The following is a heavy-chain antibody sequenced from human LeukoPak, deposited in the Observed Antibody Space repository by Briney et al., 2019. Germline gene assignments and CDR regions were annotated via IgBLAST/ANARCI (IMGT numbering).Heavy chain of an antibody. D-gene: IGHD3-22*01. Sequence: PSETLSLTCTVSGGSISSSSYYWGWIRQHPGKGLEWIGSIYYSGSTYYNPSLKSRVTISVDTSKNQFSLNLSSVTAADTAVYYCARLYYDSSGYYQICCFDYWGQGTLVTVSS. CDR3: ARLYYDSSGYYQICCFDY. CDR1: GGSISSSSYY. CDR2: IYYSGST. J-gene: IGHJ4*02. V-gene: IGHV4-39*01.